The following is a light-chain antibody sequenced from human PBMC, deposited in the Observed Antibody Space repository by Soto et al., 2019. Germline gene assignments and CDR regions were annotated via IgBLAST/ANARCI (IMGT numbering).Light chain of an antibody. CDR1: QSISNW. J-gene: IGKJ1*01. Sequence: DLQMTHSPSTQPASVIDRVTITCRASQSISNWLAWYQQKPGTAPKVLIYHASNLQSGVPSRFSGSGSGTEFALTISSLQSEDFALYYCQQYKNWTPITFGQGTKVDIK. CDR2: HAS. CDR3: QQYKNWTPIT. V-gene: IGKV1-5*01.